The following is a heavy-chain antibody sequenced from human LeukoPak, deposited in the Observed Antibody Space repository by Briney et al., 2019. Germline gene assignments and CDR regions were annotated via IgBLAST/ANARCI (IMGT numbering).Heavy chain of an antibody. D-gene: IGHD2-15*01. CDR1: GYTFTGYY. Sequence: ASVKVSCKASGYTFTGYYMHWVRQAPGQRLEWMGWINPNSGGTNYAQKFQGRVTMTRDTSISTAYMELSRLRSDDTAVYYCARLATRTRGYCSGGSCYSFDYWGQGTLVTVSS. J-gene: IGHJ4*02. CDR3: ARLATRTRGYCSGGSCYSFDY. CDR2: INPNSGGT. V-gene: IGHV1-2*02.